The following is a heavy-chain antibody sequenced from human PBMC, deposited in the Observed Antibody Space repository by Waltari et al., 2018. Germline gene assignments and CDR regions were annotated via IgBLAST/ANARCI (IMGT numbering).Heavy chain of an antibody. CDR2: ISPDGSQN. Sequence: EVQLVESGGGLVQPGGSLRLSCAASAFPFSNSWMAWVRQVPEKGLECVANISPDGSQNQYVDSLQGRFTVSRDNSKNLLFLQMNGLRVEDTAIYYSMRPLRSVSADCWGQGTLVTVSS. CDR3: MRPLRSVSADC. V-gene: IGHV3-7*04. J-gene: IGHJ4*02. CDR1: AFPFSNSW.